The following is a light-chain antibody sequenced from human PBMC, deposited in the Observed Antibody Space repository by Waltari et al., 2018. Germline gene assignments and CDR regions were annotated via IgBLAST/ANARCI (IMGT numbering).Light chain of an antibody. J-gene: IGKJ4*01. CDR2: AAS. Sequence: DIQLTQSPSFLSASVGDRVTSPRRASQGINSYFAWYQQKPGKAPKLLMYAASTLQSGVPSRFSASGSGTEFTLTISSLQPEDFATYYCQVSFHFPLTFGGGTKLEIK. CDR1: QGINSY. V-gene: IGKV1-9*01. CDR3: QVSFHFPLT.